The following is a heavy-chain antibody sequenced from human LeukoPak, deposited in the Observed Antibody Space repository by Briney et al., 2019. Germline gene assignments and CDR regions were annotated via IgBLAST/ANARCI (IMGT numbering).Heavy chain of an antibody. V-gene: IGHV1-24*01. CDR2: LDPEDGET. D-gene: IGHD2-21*01. J-gene: IGHJ4*02. Sequence: ASVKVSCKVSGYTLTELSMHWVRQAPGKGLEWMGGLDPEDGETIYAQKFQGRVTMTEDTSTDTAYMELSSLRSEDTAVYYCATSLIHGYYSDYWGQGTLVTVSS. CDR1: GYTLTELS. CDR3: ATSLIHGYYSDY.